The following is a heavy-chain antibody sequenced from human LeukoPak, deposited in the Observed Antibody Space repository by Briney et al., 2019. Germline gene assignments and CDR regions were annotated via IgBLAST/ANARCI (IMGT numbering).Heavy chain of an antibody. CDR3: AKGYYDYVWGSYYFDY. CDR2: ISGSGGST. J-gene: IGHJ4*02. V-gene: IGHV3-23*01. D-gene: IGHD3-16*01. CDR1: GFTFSSYA. Sequence: GGSLRLSCAASGFTFSSYAMSWVRQAPGKGLEWVSAISGSGGSTYYADSVKGRLTISGDNSRDTLYLQMNSLRAEDTAVYYCAKGYYDYVWGSYYFDYWGQGTLVTVSS.